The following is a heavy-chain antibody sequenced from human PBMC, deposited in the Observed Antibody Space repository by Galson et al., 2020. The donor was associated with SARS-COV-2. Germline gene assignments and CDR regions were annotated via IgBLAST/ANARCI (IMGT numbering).Heavy chain of an antibody. Sequence: SVKVSCQASGFTFSNSAVQRVRQARGQRPEWIGWIVVGSGNTNYAQKFQERVTITRDMSTSTAYMELNSLRSEDTAVYYCAAGDSSGYDRFYYYYYGMDVWGQGATVTVSS. J-gene: IGHJ6*02. CDR2: IVVGSGNT. CDR3: AAGDSSGYDRFYYYYYGMDV. CDR1: GFTFSNSA. D-gene: IGHD3-22*01. V-gene: IGHV1-58*01.